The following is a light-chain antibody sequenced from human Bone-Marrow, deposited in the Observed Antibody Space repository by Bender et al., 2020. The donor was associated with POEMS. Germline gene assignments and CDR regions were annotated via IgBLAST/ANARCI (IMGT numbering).Light chain of an antibody. CDR1: NSNIGTNA. V-gene: IGLV1-44*01. CDR3: AACYACLSDGM. Sequence: QSVLTQPPPASGTPGQRVTISCSGSNSNIGTNAVNWYQQFPGKTPKLPIYSDNQRPPGVPDSFYAFKSGTSASLGISGRQSEYVADSYCAACYACLSDGMVGG. CDR2: SDN. J-gene: IGLJ2*01.